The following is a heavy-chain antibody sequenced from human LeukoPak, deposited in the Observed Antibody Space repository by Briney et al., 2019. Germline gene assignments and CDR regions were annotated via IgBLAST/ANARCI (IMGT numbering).Heavy chain of an antibody. CDR2: ISGSGGST. J-gene: IGHJ4*02. CDR1: GFTVSSNH. D-gene: IGHD2-2*01. Sequence: LPGGSLRLSCAAFGFTVSSNHMSWVRQAPGKGLEWVSAISGSGGSTYYADSVKGRFTISRDNSKNTLYLQMISLRAEDTAVYYCAKPLIPYQLLFWDYWGQGTLVTVSS. V-gene: IGHV3-23*01. CDR3: AKPLIPYQLLFWDY.